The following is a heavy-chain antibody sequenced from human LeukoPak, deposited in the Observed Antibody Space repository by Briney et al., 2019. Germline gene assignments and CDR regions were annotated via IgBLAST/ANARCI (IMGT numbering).Heavy chain of an antibody. J-gene: IGHJ6*04. CDR2: ISGSGGST. Sequence: GGSLRLSCAASGFTFSSYAMSWVRQAPGKGLEWVSAISGSGGSTYYADSVKGRFTISRDDSKNTLYLQMNSLRAEDTAVYYCAKGQYCSSTSCYAHIYYYYYGMDVWGKGTTVTVSS. CDR3: AKGQYCSSTSCYAHIYYYYYGMDV. CDR1: GFTFSSYA. D-gene: IGHD2-2*01. V-gene: IGHV3-23*01.